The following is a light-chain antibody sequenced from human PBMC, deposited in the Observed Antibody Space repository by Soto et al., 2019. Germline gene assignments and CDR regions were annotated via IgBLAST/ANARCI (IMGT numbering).Light chain of an antibody. CDR3: QQYKDWPPLT. J-gene: IGKJ4*01. CDR2: GAS. V-gene: IGKV3D-15*01. Sequence: EILMTQSPLTLSVSPGEGATLSCRASQTINSNLAWYQQRPXXAPRVLIYGASSRASGIPDRFSGSGSGTDFTLTINRLEPDDFAVYYCQQYKDWPPLTFGGGTRVESK. CDR1: QTINSN.